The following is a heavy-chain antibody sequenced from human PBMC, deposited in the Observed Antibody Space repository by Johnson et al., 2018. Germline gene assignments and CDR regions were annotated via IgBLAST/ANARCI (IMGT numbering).Heavy chain of an antibody. Sequence: QVQLQESGPGLVKPSETLSLTCTVSGGSISGYYWSWIRQPPGKGLEWIGYIYYSGSTNYNPPLKSRVTISVDTSKNQFSLKLSSVTAADTAVYYCARDFGTTLGRFSSPPYYYYYYMDVWGKGTTVTVSS. CDR3: ARDFGTTLGRFSSPPYYYYYYMDV. CDR1: GGSISGYY. D-gene: IGHD1/OR15-1a*01. J-gene: IGHJ6*03. V-gene: IGHV4-59*01. CDR2: IYYSGST.